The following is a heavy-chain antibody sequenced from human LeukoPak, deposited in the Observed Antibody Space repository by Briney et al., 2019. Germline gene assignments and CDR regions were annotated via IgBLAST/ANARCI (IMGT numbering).Heavy chain of an antibody. Sequence: GGSLRLSCAASGFTFSSYSMNWVRQAPGKGLEWVSSISSSSSYIYYADSVKGRFTISRDNAKHSLYLQMNSLRAEDTAVYYCARSVVLLWFGELGAFDIWGQGTMVTVSS. CDR3: ARSVVLLWFGELGAFDI. D-gene: IGHD3-10*01. V-gene: IGHV3-21*01. CDR1: GFTFSSYS. CDR2: ISSSSSYI. J-gene: IGHJ3*02.